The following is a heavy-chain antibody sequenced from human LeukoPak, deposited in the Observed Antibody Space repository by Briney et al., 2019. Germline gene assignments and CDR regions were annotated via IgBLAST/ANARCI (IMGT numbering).Heavy chain of an antibody. CDR2: FDPEDGET. V-gene: IGHV1-24*01. CDR1: GYTLTELS. CDR3: ATVLIMGYCSSTSCYNNWFDP. D-gene: IGHD2-2*01. Sequence: ASVKVSCKVSGYTLTELSMHWVRQAPGKGLEWMGGFDPEDGETIYAQKFQGRVTMTEDTSTDTAYMELSSLRSEDTAVYYCATVLIMGYCSSTSCYNNWFDPRGQGTLVTVSS. J-gene: IGHJ5*02.